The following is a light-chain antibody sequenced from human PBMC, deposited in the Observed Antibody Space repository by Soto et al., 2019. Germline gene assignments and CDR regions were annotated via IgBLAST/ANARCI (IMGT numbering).Light chain of an antibody. V-gene: IGKV1-39*01. Sequence: QVNKSPSALSASVGDRVTITFRASQSISSYLNWYQQKPGKAPKLLIYAASSLQSGVPSRFSGSGSGTDFTLTISSLQPEDFATYYCQQSYSTSGTFGQGAKVDIK. CDR2: AAS. CDR3: QQSYSTSGT. CDR1: QSISSY. J-gene: IGKJ1*01.